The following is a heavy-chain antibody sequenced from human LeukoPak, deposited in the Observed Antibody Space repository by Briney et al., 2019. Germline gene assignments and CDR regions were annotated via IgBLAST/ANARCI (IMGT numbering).Heavy chain of an antibody. Sequence: SETLSLTCTVSGGSISNYYWSWIRQPPGKGLEWIAYIDYRGSTTYNPSLKSRVTISVDTSRNQFSLKLSSVTAADAAVYYCARSRSGYSYDHAAFDIWGQGTMVTVSS. CDR2: IDYRGST. J-gene: IGHJ3*02. CDR3: ARSRSGYSYDHAAFDI. V-gene: IGHV4-59*01. CDR1: GGSISNYY. D-gene: IGHD5-18*01.